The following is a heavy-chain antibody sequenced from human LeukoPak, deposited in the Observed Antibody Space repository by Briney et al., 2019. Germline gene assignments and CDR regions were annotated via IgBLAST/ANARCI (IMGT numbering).Heavy chain of an antibody. Sequence: GGSLRLSCAASGFTFSSYAMSWVRQAPGKGLEWVSAIRGSGDITHYADSVKGRFTISRDNSKNTLSLQMNGLRAEDTALYYCATDYYDSSGSYTVDHWGQGTQVTVSS. CDR2: IRGSGDIT. CDR3: ATDYYDSSGSYTVDH. D-gene: IGHD3-22*01. J-gene: IGHJ4*02. CDR1: GFTFSSYA. V-gene: IGHV3-23*01.